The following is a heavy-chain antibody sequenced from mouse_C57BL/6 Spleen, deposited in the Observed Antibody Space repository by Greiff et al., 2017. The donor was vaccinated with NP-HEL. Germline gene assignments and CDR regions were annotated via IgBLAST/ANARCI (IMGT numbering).Heavy chain of an antibody. CDR2: ISYDGSN. Sequence: EVQLQQSGPGLVKPSQSLSLTCSVTGYSITSGYYWNWIRQFPGNKLEWMGYISYDGSNNYNPSLKNRISITRDTSKNQVFLKLDSVTTEDTATDYCARDGDYYGSSYDAMDYWGQGTSVTVSS. J-gene: IGHJ4*01. CDR1: GYSITSGYY. D-gene: IGHD1-1*01. CDR3: ARDGDYYGSSYDAMDY. V-gene: IGHV3-6*01.